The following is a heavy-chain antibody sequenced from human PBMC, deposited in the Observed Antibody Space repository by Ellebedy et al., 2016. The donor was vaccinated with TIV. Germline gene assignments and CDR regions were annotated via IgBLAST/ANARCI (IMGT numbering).Heavy chain of an antibody. CDR2: ISTSSSYI. J-gene: IGHJ4*02. Sequence: GESLKISCAASGFTFNSYSMNWVRQAPGKGLEWVSCISTSSSYIYYADSVKGRFTISRDNAKNSLYLQMNSLRAEDTAVYYCARDYYGSGSYSSDWGQGTLVTVSS. V-gene: IGHV3-21*01. D-gene: IGHD3-10*01. CDR3: ARDYYGSGSYSSD. CDR1: GFTFNSYS.